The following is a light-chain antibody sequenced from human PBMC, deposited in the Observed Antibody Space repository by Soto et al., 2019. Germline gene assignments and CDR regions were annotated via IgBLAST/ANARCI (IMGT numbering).Light chain of an antibody. CDR2: GAS. J-gene: IGKJ1*01. V-gene: IGKV3-15*01. CDR3: QQNNNWPPWT. Sequence: EIVMTQSPATLSVSPGERATLSCRASQSVGSNLAWYQQKPGQAPRLLIYGASTRDTGIPARFSGSGSGTEFTLTISSLQSEDFAVYYCQQNNNWPPWTFGQGTKVEIK. CDR1: QSVGSN.